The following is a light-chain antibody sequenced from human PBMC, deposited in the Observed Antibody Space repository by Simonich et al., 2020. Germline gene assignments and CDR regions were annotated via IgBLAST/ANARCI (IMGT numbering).Light chain of an antibody. CDR2: DVS. V-gene: IGLV2-8*01. CDR3: SSYAGSNNLV. Sequence: QSALTQPASVSGSPGQSITISCTGTSSDVGGYNYVSWYQQPPGKAPKLMIYDVSKRPSGVSNRFSGSKAGNTASLTVSGLQAEDEADYYCSSYAGSNNLVFGGGTKLTVL. J-gene: IGLJ2*01. CDR1: SSDVGGYNY.